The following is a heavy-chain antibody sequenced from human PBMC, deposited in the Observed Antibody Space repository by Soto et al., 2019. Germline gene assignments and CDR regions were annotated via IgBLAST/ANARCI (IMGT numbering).Heavy chain of an antibody. J-gene: IGHJ4*02. V-gene: IGHV4-30-4*01. D-gene: IGHD2-21*02. CDR3: ARGCGGDCYSGGDY. CDR2: IYYSGST. Sequence: QVQLQESGPGLVKPSQTLSLTCTVSGGSISSGDYYWSWIRQPPGKGLEWIGYIYYSGSTYYNPSLTRRVTIAVDTSKHQVSLKLISVTAADTAVYYCARGCGGDCYSGGDYWGQGTLVTVSS. CDR1: GGSISSGDYY.